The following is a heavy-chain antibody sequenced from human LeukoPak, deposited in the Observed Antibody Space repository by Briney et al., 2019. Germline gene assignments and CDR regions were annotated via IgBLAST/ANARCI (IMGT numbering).Heavy chain of an antibody. CDR2: IHYTGST. CDR1: GGSISSYY. J-gene: IGHJ3*02. V-gene: IGHV4-59*12. D-gene: IGHD3-10*01. Sequence: PSETLSLTCTVSGGSISSYYWSWIRQSPGKGLECIGYIHYTGSTNYNPSLKSRVTISVDTSKNQFSLKLSSVTAADTAVYYCTGSGSYSPYAFDIWGQGTMVTVSS. CDR3: TGSGSYSPYAFDI.